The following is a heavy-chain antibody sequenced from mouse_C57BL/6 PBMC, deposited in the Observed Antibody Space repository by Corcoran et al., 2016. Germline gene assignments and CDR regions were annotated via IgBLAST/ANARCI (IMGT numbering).Heavy chain of an antibody. D-gene: IGHD2-3*01. V-gene: IGHV9-3*01. J-gene: IGHJ1*03. CDR2: INTYSGVP. CDR3: ARSDDGYHYWYFDV. CDR1: GYTFTTYG. Sequence: QIQLVQSGPELKKPGETVKISCKASGYTFTTYGMSWVKQAPGKGLKWMGWINTYSGVPTYADDFKGRFAFSLETSASTAYVQLNNLKNEDTATYFGARSDDGYHYWYFDVGGTGTTVTVSS.